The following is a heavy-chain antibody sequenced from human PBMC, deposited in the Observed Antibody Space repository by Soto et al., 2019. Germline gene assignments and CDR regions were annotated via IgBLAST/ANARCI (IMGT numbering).Heavy chain of an antibody. Sequence: RQSPSRGLEWLGRTYYRSKWYNDYAVSVKSRITINPDTSKNQFSLQLNSVTPEDTAVYYCARGHDAFDIWGQGTMVTVSS. V-gene: IGHV6-1*01. CDR2: TYYRSKWYN. J-gene: IGHJ3*02. CDR3: ARGHDAFDI.